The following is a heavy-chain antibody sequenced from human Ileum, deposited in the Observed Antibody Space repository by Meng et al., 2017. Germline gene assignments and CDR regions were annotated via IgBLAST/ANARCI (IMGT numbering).Heavy chain of an antibody. CDR3: ARRAHYGDPPR. V-gene: IGHV4-39*01. CDR2: IYYGGST. CDR1: SGSFTNNNYY. J-gene: IGHJ4*02. D-gene: IGHD4-17*01. Sequence: QLRLQESGPGRGKPSETQSLTCSVSSGSFTNNNYYWVGIRRPPGKGLEWIGSIYYGGSTYYNPSLKSRVTISVDTSTNQFSLKLISVTAADTAVYYCARRAHYGDPPRWGQGTLVTVSS.